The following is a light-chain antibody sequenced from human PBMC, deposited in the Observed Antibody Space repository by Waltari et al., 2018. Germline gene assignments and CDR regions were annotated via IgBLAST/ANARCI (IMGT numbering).Light chain of an antibody. V-gene: IGKV4-1*01. CDR1: QSLYKTFNNNNY. CDR2: WAS. CDR3: QQSFSPPYT. J-gene: IGKJ2*01. Sequence: DIVMTQSPDSLAVSLGERATINCRSSQSLYKTFNNNNYLTWYQQKPGQPPKLLIYWASTRESGVPDRFTGSGSGTDFTLTISSLQAEDVAVYYCQQSFSPPYTFGQGTKLEMK.